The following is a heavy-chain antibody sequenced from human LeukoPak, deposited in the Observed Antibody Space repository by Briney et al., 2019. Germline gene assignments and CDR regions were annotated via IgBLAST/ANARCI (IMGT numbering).Heavy chain of an antibody. CDR2: ISYIGST. Sequence: SETLSLTCTVSGGSFTTHYWSWIRQPPGKGLEWIGYISYIGSTNYNPSLKSRVTISIETSKNEVYLMLTSVTAADTAVYYCASDSISMNAFDAWGQGTMVTVSS. CDR3: ASDSISMNAFDA. D-gene: IGHD3-22*01. V-gene: IGHV4-59*11. J-gene: IGHJ3*01. CDR1: GGSFTTHY.